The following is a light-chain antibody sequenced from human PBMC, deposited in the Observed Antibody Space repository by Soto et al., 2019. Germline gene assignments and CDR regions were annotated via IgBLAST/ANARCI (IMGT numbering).Light chain of an antibody. CDR2: KAS. J-gene: IGKJ1*01. CDR3: QYWDNYSWT. CDR1: QSITDW. Sequence: DIQMTQSPSTLYAAVGDRVTITCRARQSITDWLAWYQQKPGKAPKLLIYKASNLEGGVPSRFSGSGSGTEFTLTISSVQPDDFAIYYCQYWDNYSWTFGQGTKVEIK. V-gene: IGKV1-5*03.